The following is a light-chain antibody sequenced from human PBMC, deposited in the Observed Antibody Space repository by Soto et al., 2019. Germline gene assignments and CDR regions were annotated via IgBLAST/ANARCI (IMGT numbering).Light chain of an antibody. CDR2: SSY. J-gene: IGLJ1*01. Sequence: QSVLTQPPSVSGAPGQRVTISCIGSSSNIGAGYDVHWFQQFPGTAPKLLIYSSYNRPSGVPDRFSGSKSGTSASPAITGLQAEDEADFYCQSYDSSLSAYVFGTGTKVTVL. V-gene: IGLV1-40*01. CDR3: QSYDSSLSAYV. CDR1: SSNIGAGYD.